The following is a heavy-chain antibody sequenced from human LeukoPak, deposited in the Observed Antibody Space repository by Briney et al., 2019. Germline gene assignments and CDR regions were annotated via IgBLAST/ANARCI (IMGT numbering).Heavy chain of an antibody. CDR3: ARGRPNYYYYYYMDV. V-gene: IGHV4-4*07. J-gene: IGHJ6*03. CDR1: GGSTSSYY. CDR2: IYASGST. Sequence: PSETLSLTCTVSGGSTSSYYWSWIRQPAGKGLEWIGRIYASGSTNYNPSLKSRVTISVDTSKNQFSLKLSSVTAADTAVYYCARGRPNYYYYYYMDVWGKGTTVTVSS. D-gene: IGHD6-6*01.